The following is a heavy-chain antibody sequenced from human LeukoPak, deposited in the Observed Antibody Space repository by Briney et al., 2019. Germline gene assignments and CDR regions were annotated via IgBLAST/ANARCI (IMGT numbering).Heavy chain of an antibody. CDR1: GFTFSSYS. D-gene: IGHD3-3*01. CDR3: AKDFLRFLEWLGKAFDI. CDR2: ISSSSSYI. V-gene: IGHV3-21*01. Sequence: GGSLRLSCAASGFTFSSYSMSWVRQAPGKGLEWVLFISSSSSYIYYADSVKGRFTISRDNSKNTLYLQMNSLRAEDTAVYYCAKDFLRFLEWLGKAFDIWGQGTMVTVSS. J-gene: IGHJ3*02.